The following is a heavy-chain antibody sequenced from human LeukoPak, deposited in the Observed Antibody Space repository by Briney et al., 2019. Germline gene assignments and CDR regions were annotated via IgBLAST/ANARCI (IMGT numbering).Heavy chain of an antibody. CDR3: ARASHYYYDSSGYPA. J-gene: IGHJ4*02. Sequence: PGGSLRLSCAASGFTFSDYYMSWLRQAPGKGLEWVSYISSSGSTIYYADSVKGRFTISRNNAKNSLYLQMNSLRAEDTAVYYCARASHYYYDSSGYPAWGQGTLVTVSS. V-gene: IGHV3-11*01. D-gene: IGHD3-22*01. CDR2: ISSSGSTI. CDR1: GFTFSDYY.